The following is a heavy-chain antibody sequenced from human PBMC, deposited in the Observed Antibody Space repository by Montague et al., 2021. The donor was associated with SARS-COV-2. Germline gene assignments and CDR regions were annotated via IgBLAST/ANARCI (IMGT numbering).Heavy chain of an antibody. Sequence: SLRLSCAASGFTVSSTYMNWVRQVPGKGLEWVSSISSSSVTYSADSLKGRFTISRDNSKNTVYLQMNSLRAEDTAVYYCARAGGYRDAFDIWGQGTTVTVSS. CDR3: ARAGGYRDAFDI. D-gene: IGHD3-22*01. CDR1: GFTVSSTY. V-gene: IGHV3-66*01. J-gene: IGHJ3*02. CDR2: ISSSSVT.